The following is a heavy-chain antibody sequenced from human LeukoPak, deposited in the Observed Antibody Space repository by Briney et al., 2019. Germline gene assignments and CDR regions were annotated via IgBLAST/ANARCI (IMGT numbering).Heavy chain of an antibody. CDR3: AREENYYDSSGYPHDGMDV. J-gene: IGHJ6*02. V-gene: IGHV3-21*01. CDR2: ISSSSSYI. D-gene: IGHD3-22*01. CDR1: GFTFSSYS. Sequence: GGSLRLSCAASGFTFSSYSMNWVRQAPGKGLEWVSSISSSSSYIYHADSVKGRFTISRDNAKNSLYLQMNSLRVEDTAVYYCAREENYYDSSGYPHDGMDVWGQGTTVTVSS.